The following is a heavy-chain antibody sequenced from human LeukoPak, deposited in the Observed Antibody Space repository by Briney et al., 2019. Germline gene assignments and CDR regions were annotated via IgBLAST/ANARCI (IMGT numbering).Heavy chain of an antibody. D-gene: IGHD3-22*01. V-gene: IGHV1-2*06. Sequence: ASVKVSCKASGYTFTGYYMHWVRQAPGQGLGWMGRINPNSGGTNYAQKFQGRVTMTRDTSTSTVYMELSSLRSEDTAVYYCARDNYYDSSLDYWGQGTLVTVSS. CDR1: GYTFTGYY. CDR2: INPNSGGT. CDR3: ARDNYYDSSLDY. J-gene: IGHJ4*02.